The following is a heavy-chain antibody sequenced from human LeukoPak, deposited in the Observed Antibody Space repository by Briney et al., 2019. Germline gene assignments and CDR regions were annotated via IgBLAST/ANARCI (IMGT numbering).Heavy chain of an antibody. CDR1: GVSIRSDGYY. V-gene: IGHV4-31*03. J-gene: IGHJ4*01. CDR2: TYSTGST. D-gene: IGHD3-10*01. CDR3: ASNYGQGHCFEY. Sequence: PSETLSLTCTVSGVSIRSDGYYWSWIRQSPGKGLEWIGYTYSTGSTHFNPSLRSRVSISLATSENQFSLRLTSMTTADTAVYYCASNYGQGHCFEYWGRGALVSVSS.